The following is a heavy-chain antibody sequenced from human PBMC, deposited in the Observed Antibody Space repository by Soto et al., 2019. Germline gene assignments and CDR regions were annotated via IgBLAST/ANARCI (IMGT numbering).Heavy chain of an antibody. CDR3: AKYDISGYLRTPFDY. V-gene: IGHV3-23*01. CDR2: IVDSGDTT. D-gene: IGHD3-22*01. Sequence: GGSLRLSCAASGFTFSRCAMGWVRQTPWKGLEWVSGIVDSGDTTFYADSVKGRFTISRDNSENTMYLQMNGLRVEDTAVYYCAKYDISGYLRTPFDYWGRGTLVTVSS. J-gene: IGHJ4*02. CDR1: GFTFSRCA.